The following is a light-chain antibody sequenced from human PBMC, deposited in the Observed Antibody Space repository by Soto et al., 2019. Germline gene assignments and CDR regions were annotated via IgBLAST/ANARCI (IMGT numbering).Light chain of an antibody. CDR3: SSYTSSSTRV. CDR1: SSDVGGYNY. Sequence: GASSDVGGYNYVSWYQQHPGKAPKLMIYEVSNRPSGVSNRFSGSKSGNTASLTISGLQAEDEADYYCSSYTSSSTRVFGTGTKVTVL. J-gene: IGLJ1*01. V-gene: IGLV2-14*01. CDR2: EVS.